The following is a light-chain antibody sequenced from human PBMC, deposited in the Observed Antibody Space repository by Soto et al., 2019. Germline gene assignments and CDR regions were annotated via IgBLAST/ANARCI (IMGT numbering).Light chain of an antibody. CDR2: LNSDGSH. CDR3: QTWGTGIVV. CDR1: SGHSSYA. Sequence: QLVLTQSPSASASLGASVKLTCTLSSGHSSYAIAWHHQQPEKGPRYLMKLNSDGSHSKGDRIPDRFSGSSSGAERYLTIARLQSEDEADYYCQTWGTGIVVFGGGTKLTVL. J-gene: IGLJ2*01. V-gene: IGLV4-69*01.